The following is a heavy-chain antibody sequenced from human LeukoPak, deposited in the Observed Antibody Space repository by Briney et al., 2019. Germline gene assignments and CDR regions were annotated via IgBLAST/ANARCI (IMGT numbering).Heavy chain of an antibody. CDR3: ARHRRIWSSSGWYGQPERSRKGDWFDP. D-gene: IGHD6-19*01. J-gene: IGHJ5*02. Sequence: PSETLSLTCTVSGGSISSTSYNWGWIRQPPGKGLEWIGSIFYTGSANYSPSLKSRVTMSVDTSKNQFSLKLSSVTAADTAVYYCARHRRIWSSSGWYGQPERSRKGDWFDPWGQGTLVTVSS. CDR1: GGSISSTSYN. CDR2: IFYTGSA. V-gene: IGHV4-39*07.